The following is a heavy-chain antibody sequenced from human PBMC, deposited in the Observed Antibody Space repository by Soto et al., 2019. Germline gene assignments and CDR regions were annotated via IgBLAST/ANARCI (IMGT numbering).Heavy chain of an antibody. CDR3: ARQITIFGVVDYYMDV. Sequence: SETLSLTCTVSGGSISSSSYYWGWIRQPPGKGLEWIGSIYYSGSTYYNPSPKSRVTISVDTSKNQFSLKLSSVTAADTAVYYCARQITIFGVVDYYMDVWGKGTTVTVSS. V-gene: IGHV4-39*01. CDR2: IYYSGST. D-gene: IGHD3-3*01. J-gene: IGHJ6*03. CDR1: GGSISSSSYY.